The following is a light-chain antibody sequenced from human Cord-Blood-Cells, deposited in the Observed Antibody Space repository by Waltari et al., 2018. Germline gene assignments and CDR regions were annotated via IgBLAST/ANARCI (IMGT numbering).Light chain of an antibody. CDR3: QSYDSSLSGWV. CDR1: SSNIGAGYD. V-gene: IGLV1-40*01. J-gene: IGLJ3*02. CDR2: GNS. Sequence: QSVLTQPPSVWGAPGQRVTISCTGSSSNIGAGYDVHWYQQLPGTAPKLLIYGNSNRPSGVPDRFSGSKSGTSASLAITGLQAEDEADYYYQSYDSSLSGWVFGGGTKLTVL.